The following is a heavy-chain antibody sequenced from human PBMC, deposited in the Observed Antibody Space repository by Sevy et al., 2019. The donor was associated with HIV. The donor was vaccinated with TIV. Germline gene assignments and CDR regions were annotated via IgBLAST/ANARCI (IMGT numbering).Heavy chain of an antibody. CDR1: GFTFTSYS. Sequence: GGSLRLSCAASGFTFTSYSMTWFRQAPGRGLEWVSSISKHSNYIYYPSSVEGRFNISRDNAQDSLYLQMTSLRAEDTGLYYCARSTYYYASGTFRESDFWGQGTLVTVSS. J-gene: IGHJ4*02. CDR2: ISKHSNYI. V-gene: IGHV3-21*01. CDR3: ARSTYYYASGTFRESDF. D-gene: IGHD3-10*01.